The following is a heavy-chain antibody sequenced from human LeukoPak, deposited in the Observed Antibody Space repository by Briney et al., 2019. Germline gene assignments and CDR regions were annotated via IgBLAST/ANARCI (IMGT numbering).Heavy chain of an antibody. Sequence: GGSLRLSCAASGFNFGGYGRHWVRQAPGKGLEWVAFIRYDGSDKYYADSVRGRFTISRDNSKNTLYLQLSSLRVEGTAVYYCASEYSSSLAIDYWGQGTLVTVSS. J-gene: IGHJ4*02. CDR1: GFNFGGYG. V-gene: IGHV3-30*02. D-gene: IGHD6-6*01. CDR2: IRYDGSDK. CDR3: ASEYSSSLAIDY.